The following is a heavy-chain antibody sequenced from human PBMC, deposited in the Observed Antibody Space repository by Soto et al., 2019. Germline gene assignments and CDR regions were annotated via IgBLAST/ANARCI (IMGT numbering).Heavy chain of an antibody. CDR1: GFTFSSYS. J-gene: IGHJ6*02. Sequence: GGSLRLSCAASGFTFSSYSMNWVRQAPGKGLEWVSSISSSSSYIYYADSVKGRFTISRGNAKNSLYLQMNSLRAEDTAVYYCARGGLITIFGVVITKDYYYGMDVWGQGTTVTVSS. D-gene: IGHD3-3*01. CDR3: ARGGLITIFGVVITKDYYYGMDV. CDR2: ISSSSSYI. V-gene: IGHV3-21*01.